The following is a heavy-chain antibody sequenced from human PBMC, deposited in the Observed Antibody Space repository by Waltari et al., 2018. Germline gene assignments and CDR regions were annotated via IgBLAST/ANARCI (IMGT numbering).Heavy chain of an antibody. Sequence: EVQLVESGGGLVQPGRSLRLACTASGFILGDYAMRWFRQAPGEGLVGVCFIRSKAYGGTPEYVASVRGIFTISRDDSKGTAYLQMSSLRTEDTALYYCARDGLTVGYGSWFDPWGQGTLVTVSS. V-gene: IGHV3-49*03. J-gene: IGHJ5*02. CDR1: GFILGDYA. CDR2: IRSKAYGGTP. D-gene: IGHD4-17*01. CDR3: ARDGLTVGYGSWFDP.